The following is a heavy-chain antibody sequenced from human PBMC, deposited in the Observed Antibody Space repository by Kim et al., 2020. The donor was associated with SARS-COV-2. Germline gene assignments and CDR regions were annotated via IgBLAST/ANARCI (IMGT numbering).Heavy chain of an antibody. CDR2: IYYSGST. D-gene: IGHD2-21*02. CDR3: ARPSGFGGNSAGSYWYFDL. V-gene: IGHV4-39*01. Sequence: SETLSLTCTVSGGSISSSSYYWGWIRQPPGKGLEWIGSIYYSGSTYYNPSLKSRVTISVDTSKNQFSLKLSSVTAADTAVYYCARPSGFGGNSAGSYWYFDLWGRGTLVTVSS. CDR1: GGSISSSSYY. J-gene: IGHJ2*01.